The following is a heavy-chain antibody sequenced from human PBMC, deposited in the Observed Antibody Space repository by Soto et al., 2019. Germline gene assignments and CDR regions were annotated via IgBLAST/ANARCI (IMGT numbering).Heavy chain of an antibody. CDR2: VYYSGST. D-gene: IGHD3-22*01. CDR1: GASISSSY. V-gene: IGHV4-59*01. CDR3: ARGYYDSSGQSNTFDI. Sequence: LSLTCTVSGASISSSYWSWIRQSPGKGLEWIGYVYYSGSTNYNPSLKSRVTISVDTSKNQFSLKLSSVTAADTAVYYCARGYYDSSGQSNTFDIWGQGTMVTVSS. J-gene: IGHJ3*02.